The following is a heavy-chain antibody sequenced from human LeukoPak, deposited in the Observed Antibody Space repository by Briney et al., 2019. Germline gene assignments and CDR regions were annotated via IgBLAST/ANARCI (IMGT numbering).Heavy chain of an antibody. Sequence: SQTLSLTCAVSGGSTSSGGYSWSWIRQPPGKGLEWIGYIYRSGSTYYNPSLKSRVTISVDRSKNQFSLKLSSVTAADTAVYYCARSNVDIVATTGPDAFDIWGQGTMVTVSS. V-gene: IGHV4-30-2*01. J-gene: IGHJ3*02. CDR2: IYRSGST. CDR3: ARSNVDIVATTGPDAFDI. CDR1: GGSTSSGGYS. D-gene: IGHD5-12*01.